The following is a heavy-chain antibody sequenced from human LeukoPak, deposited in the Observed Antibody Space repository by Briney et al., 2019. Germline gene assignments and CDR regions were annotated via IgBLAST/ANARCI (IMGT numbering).Heavy chain of an antibody. Sequence: PSETLSLTCTVSGGSISSYYWSWIRQPAGKGLEWIGRIYTSGSTNYNPSLKSRVTMSVDTSKNQFSLKLSSVTAADTAVYYCARGGGHSSSWADGAEYFQHWGQGTLVTVSS. CDR1: GGSISSYY. J-gene: IGHJ1*01. D-gene: IGHD6-13*01. CDR2: IYTSGST. V-gene: IGHV4-4*07. CDR3: ARGGGHSSSWADGAEYFQH.